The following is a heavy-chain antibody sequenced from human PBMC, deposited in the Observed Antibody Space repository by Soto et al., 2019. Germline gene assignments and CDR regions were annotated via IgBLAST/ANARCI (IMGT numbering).Heavy chain of an antibody. J-gene: IGHJ4*02. D-gene: IGHD4-17*01. CDR2: IIPKLGSA. V-gene: IGHV1-69*01. CDR3: ARDLFYGANPFDY. CDR1: GGGNLRDYR. Sequence: SVKVSCKASGGGNLRDYRTTWVRRAPGQGLEWMGGIIPKLGSANYAQKFQGWVTITGDASMNSVYMELSRLRSDDTAVYYCARDLFYGANPFDYWGQGTLVTVSS.